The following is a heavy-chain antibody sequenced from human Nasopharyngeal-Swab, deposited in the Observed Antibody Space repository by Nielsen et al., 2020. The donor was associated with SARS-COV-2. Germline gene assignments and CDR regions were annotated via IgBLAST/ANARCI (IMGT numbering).Heavy chain of an antibody. CDR2: INWNGGST. Sequence: WIRQPPGKGLEWVSGINWNGGSTGYADSVKGRFTISRDNAKNSLYLQMNSLRAEDTALYHCARGQAYYYGSGSRYYYYYYMDVWGKGTTVTVSS. CDR3: ARGQAYYYGSGSRYYYYYYMDV. D-gene: IGHD3-10*01. J-gene: IGHJ6*03. V-gene: IGHV3-20*01.